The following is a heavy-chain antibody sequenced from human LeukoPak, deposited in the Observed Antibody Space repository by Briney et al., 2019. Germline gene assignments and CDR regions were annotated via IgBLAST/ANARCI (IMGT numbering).Heavy chain of an antibody. CDR3: AKRRGLELTYYYHMDV. J-gene: IGHJ6*03. CDR1: GFTFSSYA. V-gene: IGHV3-23*01. CDR2: ISGSGGST. D-gene: IGHD1-7*01. Sequence: PGGSLRLSCAASGFTFSSYAMSWVRQAPGKGLEWVSGISGSGGSTYYADSVKGRFTISRDNSKNTLYVQMKSLRAEDTAVYYCAKRRGLELTYYYHMDVWGKGTTVTVSS.